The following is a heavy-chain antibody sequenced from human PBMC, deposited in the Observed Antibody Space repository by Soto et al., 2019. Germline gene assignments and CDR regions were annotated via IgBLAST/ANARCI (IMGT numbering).Heavy chain of an antibody. Sequence: QVQLVESGGGVVQPGRSLRLSCAAPGFTFSSYAMHWVRQAPGKGLEWVAVISYDGSNKYYADSVKGRFTISRDNSKNTLYLQMNSLRAEDTAVYYCARERLKWTTVNAFDIWGQGTMVTVSS. CDR1: GFTFSSYA. CDR3: ARERLKWTTVNAFDI. CDR2: ISYDGSNK. V-gene: IGHV3-30-3*01. J-gene: IGHJ3*02. D-gene: IGHD4-17*01.